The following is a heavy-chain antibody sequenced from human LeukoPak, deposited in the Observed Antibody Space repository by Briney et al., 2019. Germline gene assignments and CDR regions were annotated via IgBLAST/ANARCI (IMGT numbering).Heavy chain of an antibody. CDR3: ARRSSSVYQYGMDV. J-gene: IGHJ6*02. V-gene: IGHV5-51*01. Sequence: GESLKTSCKGSGYSFTTYWIAWVRQKPGKGLEWMGIIYPDDSDIRYSPSFQGQVTFSADKSISTAYLHWSSLKASDTAMYYCARRSSSVYQYGMDVWGQGTTVTVSS. CDR1: GYSFTTYW. D-gene: IGHD6-25*01. CDR2: IYPDDSDI.